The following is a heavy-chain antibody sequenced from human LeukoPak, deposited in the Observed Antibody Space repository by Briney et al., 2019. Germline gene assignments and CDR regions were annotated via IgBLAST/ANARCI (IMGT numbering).Heavy chain of an antibody. J-gene: IGHJ4*02. Sequence: GGSLRLSCTASGFTFGDYAMSWVLQAPGKGLEWVGFIRSKAYGGTTEYAASVKGRFTISRDDSKSIAYLQMNSLKTEDTAVYYCTRGMGVYWGQGTLVTVSS. V-gene: IGHV3-49*04. D-gene: IGHD3-16*01. CDR2: IRSKAYGGTT. CDR1: GFTFGDYA. CDR3: TRGMGVY.